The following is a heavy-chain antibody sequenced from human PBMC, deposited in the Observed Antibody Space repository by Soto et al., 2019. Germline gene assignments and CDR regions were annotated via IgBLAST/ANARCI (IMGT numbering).Heavy chain of an antibody. CDR3: VLRRDGYNSFDY. D-gene: IGHD5-12*01. CDR2: IYPGDSDT. Sequence: GESLKISCKGSGYTFTDYWIGWVRQLPGKGLEWTGIIYPGDSDTRYSPSFQGHVTITVDKSTNTAYLQWNTLRASDTAMYYCVLRRDGYNSFDYWGQGTLVTVSS. CDR1: GYTFTDYW. J-gene: IGHJ4*02. V-gene: IGHV5-51*01.